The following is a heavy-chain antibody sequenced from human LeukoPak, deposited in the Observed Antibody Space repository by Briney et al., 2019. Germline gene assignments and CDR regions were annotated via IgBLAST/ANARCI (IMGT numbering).Heavy chain of an antibody. V-gene: IGHV3-7*01. CDR3: AREDFWTGYYTGMEFDY. J-gene: IGHJ4*02. D-gene: IGHD3/OR15-3a*01. CDR1: GFTFSRHW. Sequence: GGSLRLSCAASGFTFSRHWMSWVRQAPGKGLEWVANIKQDGSEKHYVDSVKGRFTISRDNAKNSLYLQMNSLRAEDTAVYFCAREDFWTGYYTGMEFDYWGQGTLVTASS. CDR2: IKQDGSEK.